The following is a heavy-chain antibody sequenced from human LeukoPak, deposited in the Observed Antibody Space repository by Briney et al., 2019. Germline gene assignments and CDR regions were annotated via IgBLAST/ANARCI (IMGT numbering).Heavy chain of an antibody. V-gene: IGHV3-53*01. CDR3: AGIASAKYYYGMDV. Sequence: GGSLSLSCAPSGFTVSSNYMSWVRQAPGKGLEWVSVIYSGGSTYYADSVKGRFTISRDNSKNTMYLQMNSRRGEGTAVYYCAGIASAKYYYGMDVWGQGTTVTVSS. CDR1: GFTVSSNY. D-gene: IGHD6-13*01. J-gene: IGHJ6*02. CDR2: IYSGGST.